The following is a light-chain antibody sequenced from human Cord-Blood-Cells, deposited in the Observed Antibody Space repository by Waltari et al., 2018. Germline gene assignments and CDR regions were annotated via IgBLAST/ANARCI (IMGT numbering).Light chain of an antibody. CDR2: GAS. CDR3: QQYNNWPPRT. V-gene: IGKV3-15*01. CDR1: QSVSSN. J-gene: IGKJ4*01. Sequence: EIVMTQSPATLSVSQGERATLSCRASQSVSSNLAWYQQKPGQAPRLLIYGASTRATGIPARFSGSGSGTDFTLTISSLQSEDFAVYYCQQYNNWPPRTFGGGTKVEIK.